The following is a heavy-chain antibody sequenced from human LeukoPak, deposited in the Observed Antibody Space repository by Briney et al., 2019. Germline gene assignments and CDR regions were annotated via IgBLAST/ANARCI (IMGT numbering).Heavy chain of an antibody. CDR3: ARDGPGYSGRYDGSHDAFDI. D-gene: IGHD5-12*01. CDR2: ISSSSSYK. CDR1: GFTFSSYS. V-gene: IGHV3-21*01. J-gene: IGHJ3*02. Sequence: PGGSLRLSCAASGFTFSSYSMNWVRRAPGKGLEWVSSISSSSSYKYYADSVKGRFTISRDNSKNTLYLQMNSLRAEDTAVYYCARDGPGYSGRYDGSHDAFDIWGQGTMVTVSS.